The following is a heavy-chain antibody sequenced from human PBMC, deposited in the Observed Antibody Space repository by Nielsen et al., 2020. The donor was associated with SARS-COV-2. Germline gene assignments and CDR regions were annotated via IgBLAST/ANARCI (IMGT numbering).Heavy chain of an antibody. CDR3: AKDDTPFYREAVI. J-gene: IGHJ3*02. CDR2: SSWNSGSI. Sequence: GGSLRSPCAAFGFTLVDNARKGVRQAPGKGLEWVSGSSWNSGSIGCADSVKGRFTISRDNAKNSLYLQMNSLRAEDTALYCCAKDDTPFYREAVIWGQGTMVTVSS. CDR1: GFTLVDNA. V-gene: IGHV3-9*01. D-gene: IGHD5-24*01.